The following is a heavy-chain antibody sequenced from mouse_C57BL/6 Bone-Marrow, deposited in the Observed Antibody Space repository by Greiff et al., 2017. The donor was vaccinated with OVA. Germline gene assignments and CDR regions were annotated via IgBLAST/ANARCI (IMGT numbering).Heavy chain of an antibody. CDR1: GYAFSSSW. CDR3: ARGYSLIPYYYAMDY. D-gene: IGHD2-14*01. CDR2: IYPGDGDT. J-gene: IGHJ4*01. V-gene: IGHV1-82*01. Sequence: QVQLQQSGPELVKPGASVKISCKASGYAFSSSWMNWVKQRPGKGLEWIGRIYPGDGDTNYNGKFKGKATLTADKSSSTAYMQLSSLTSEDSAVYVCARGYSLIPYYYAMDYWGQGTSVTVSS.